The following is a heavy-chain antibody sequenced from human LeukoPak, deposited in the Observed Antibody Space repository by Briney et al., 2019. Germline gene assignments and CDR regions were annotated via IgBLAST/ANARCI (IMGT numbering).Heavy chain of an antibody. CDR1: GFTFSDYY. CDR3: ARGPGSGTYNVRFDGFDP. V-gene: IGHV3-11*04. D-gene: IGHD3-10*01. J-gene: IGHJ5*02. CDR2: ISSSGSTI. Sequence: GGSLRLSCAASGFTFSDYYMSWIRQAPGKGLEWVSYISSSGSTIYYADSVKGRFTISRDNAKNSLYLQMNSLRGEDTAVYYCARGPGSGTYNVRFDGFDPWGQGTLVTVSS.